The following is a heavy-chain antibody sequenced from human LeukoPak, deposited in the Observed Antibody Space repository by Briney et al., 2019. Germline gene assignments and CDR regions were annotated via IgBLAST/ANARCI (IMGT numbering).Heavy chain of an antibody. J-gene: IGHJ4*02. CDR1: GGSVSSGSYY. Sequence: PSETLSLTCTVSGGSVSSGSYYWGWIRQPPGKGLEWLGTIYYSGSTYYNPSLKSRVTISVDTSKNQFSLKLSSVTAADTAVYYCARGGWVFGVVNPFDYWGQGTLVTVSS. D-gene: IGHD3-3*01. CDR3: ARGGWVFGVVNPFDY. CDR2: IYYSGST. V-gene: IGHV4-39*01.